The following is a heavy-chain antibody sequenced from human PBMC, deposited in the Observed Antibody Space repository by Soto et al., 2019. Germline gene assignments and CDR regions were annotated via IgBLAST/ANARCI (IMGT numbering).Heavy chain of an antibody. CDR2: IIPIFGTA. J-gene: IGHJ5*02. CDR3: ARDNRTTDSSSWYWFDP. CDR1: GGTFSSYA. D-gene: IGHD6-13*01. V-gene: IGHV1-69*13. Sequence: ASVKVSCKASGGTFSSYAISWVRQAPGQGLEWMGGIIPIFGTANYAQKFQGRVTITADESTSTAYMELSSLRSEDTAVYYCARDNRTTDSSSWYWFDPWGQGTLVTVSS.